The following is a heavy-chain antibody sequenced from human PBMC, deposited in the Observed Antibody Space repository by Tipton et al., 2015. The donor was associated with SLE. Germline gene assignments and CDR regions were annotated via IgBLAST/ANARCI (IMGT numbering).Heavy chain of an antibody. Sequence: SLRLSCAASGFTFSSYAMHWVRQAPGKGLEWVAVISYDGSNKYYADSVKGRFTISRDSSKNALYLQMNSLRAEDTAVYYCARETAAAGYFFDYWGQGTLVTVPS. V-gene: IGHV3-30*04. CDR2: ISYDGSNK. CDR1: GFTFSSYA. D-gene: IGHD6-13*01. J-gene: IGHJ4*02. CDR3: ARETAAAGYFFDY.